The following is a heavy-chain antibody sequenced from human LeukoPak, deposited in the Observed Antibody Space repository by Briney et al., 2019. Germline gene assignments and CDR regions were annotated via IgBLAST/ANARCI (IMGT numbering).Heavy chain of an antibody. Sequence: GGSLRLSCAASGFTFSDYYMSWIRQAPGKGLEWVSYISSSGSTIYYADSVKGRFTISRDNAKNSLYLQMNSLRAEDTAVYYCSSGLTAAAASFDYWGQGTLVTVSS. D-gene: IGHD2-21*02. J-gene: IGHJ4*02. CDR3: SSGLTAAAASFDY. CDR2: ISSSGSTI. V-gene: IGHV3-11*01. CDR1: GFTFSDYY.